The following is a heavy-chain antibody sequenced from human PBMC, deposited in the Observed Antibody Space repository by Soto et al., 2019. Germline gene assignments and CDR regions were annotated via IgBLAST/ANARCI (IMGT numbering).Heavy chain of an antibody. CDR1: GFIFSSYA. J-gene: IGHJ6*03. CDR3: TTDGGVPQYYYYLDV. V-gene: IGHV3-23*01. Sequence: EVQLLESGGDLVQPGGSLKLSCAASGFIFSSYAMTWVRQAPGKGLEWVSTINVNGADTYYAGSVKGRFTISRDNSKNTLYLQMNSLGAEDTAVYYCTTDGGVPQYYYYLDVWGKGTTVTVSS. D-gene: IGHD2-15*01. CDR2: INVNGADT.